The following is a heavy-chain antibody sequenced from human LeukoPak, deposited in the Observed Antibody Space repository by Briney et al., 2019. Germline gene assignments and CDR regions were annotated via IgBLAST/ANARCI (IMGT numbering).Heavy chain of an antibody. Sequence: ASVKVSCKASGYTFTSYDINWVRQATGQGLEWVGWMNPNSGNTGYAQKCQGRVTMTEDTSTDTAYMELSSLRSEDTAVYYCATDGGRSYGSVVAFDIWGQGTMVTVSS. V-gene: IGHV1-8*01. CDR1: GYTFTSYD. CDR2: MNPNSGNT. J-gene: IGHJ3*02. D-gene: IGHD3-10*01. CDR3: ATDGGRSYGSVVAFDI.